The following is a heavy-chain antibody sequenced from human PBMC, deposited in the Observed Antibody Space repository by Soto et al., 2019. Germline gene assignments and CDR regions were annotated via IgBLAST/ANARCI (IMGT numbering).Heavy chain of an antibody. Sequence: SETLSLTCTVSGGSISSGGYYWSWIRQHPGKGPEWIGYIYYSGSTYYNPSLKSRVTISVDTSKNQFSLKLSSVTAADTAVYYCARVDGDYDNWFDPWGQGTLVTVSS. D-gene: IGHD4-17*01. J-gene: IGHJ5*02. CDR1: GGSISSGGYY. V-gene: IGHV4-31*03. CDR3: ARVDGDYDNWFDP. CDR2: IYYSGST.